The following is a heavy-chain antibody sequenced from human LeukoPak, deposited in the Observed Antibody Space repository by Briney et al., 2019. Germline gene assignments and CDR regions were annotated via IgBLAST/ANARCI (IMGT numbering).Heavy chain of an antibody. CDR3: AREPGFGEYDF. Sequence: GRSLRLSCAASGFTFRSYTMHWVRQAPGKGLEWVAAISGDETREYYPDSVRGRFSISRDNSRNTLHLQMNNLRADDTGVYYCAREPGFGEYDFWSQGTPVTVSS. CDR2: ISGDETRE. D-gene: IGHD3-10*01. CDR1: GFTFRSYT. J-gene: IGHJ4*02. V-gene: IGHV3-30*04.